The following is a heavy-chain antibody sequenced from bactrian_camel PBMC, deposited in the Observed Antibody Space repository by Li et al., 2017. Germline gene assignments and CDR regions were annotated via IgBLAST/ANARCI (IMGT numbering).Heavy chain of an antibody. Sequence: VQLVESGGGLAQPGGSLRLSCSASGFTLGNHAMSWVRQAPGKEREGVAAIDSDGSTVYADSVKGRFTISQDNAMNTLYLQMNSLKSGDTARYFCTTSWVADSDYVPAENYWGHGTQVTVS. CDR2: IDSDGST. CDR3: TTSWVADSDYVPAENY. V-gene: IGHV3S67*01. D-gene: IGHD4*01. CDR1: GFTLGNHA. J-gene: IGHJ4*01.